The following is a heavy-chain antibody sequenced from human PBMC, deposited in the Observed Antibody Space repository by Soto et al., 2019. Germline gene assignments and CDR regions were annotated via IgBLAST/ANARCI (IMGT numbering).Heavy chain of an antibody. V-gene: IGHV3-33*01. Sequence: QVQLVESGGGVVQPGRSLRLSCAASGFTFSSYGMHWVRQAPGKGLEWVAVIWYDGSNKYYADSMKGRFTISRDNSKNPLYLQMNSLRAEDTAVYYCARYEQQLAYYYGMDVWGQGTTVTVSS. J-gene: IGHJ6*02. CDR3: ARYEQQLAYYYGMDV. CDR1: GFTFSSYG. CDR2: IWYDGSNK. D-gene: IGHD6-13*01.